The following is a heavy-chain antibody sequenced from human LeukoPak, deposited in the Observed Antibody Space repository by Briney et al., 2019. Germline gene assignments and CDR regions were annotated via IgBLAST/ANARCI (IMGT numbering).Heavy chain of an antibody. J-gene: IGHJ4*02. D-gene: IGHD5-18*01. CDR2: INSDGSST. CDR3: AKDVQYSYGYHYFDY. V-gene: IGHV3-74*01. CDR1: GFTFSSYW. Sequence: GGSPRLSCAASGFTFSSYWMHWVRQAPGKGLVWVSRINSDGSSTSYADSVKGRFTISRDNAKNTLYLQMNSLRAEDTAVYYCAKDVQYSYGYHYFDYWGQGTLVTVSS.